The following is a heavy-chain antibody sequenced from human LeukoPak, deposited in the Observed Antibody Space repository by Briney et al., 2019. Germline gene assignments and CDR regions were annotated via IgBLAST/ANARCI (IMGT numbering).Heavy chain of an antibody. CDR2: ISSSSSTI. CDR3: AVGATEPYYFDY. Sequence: GGSLRLSCAASGFTFSSYSMKGVRQAPGKGVEGVSWISSSSSTIYYADSVKGRFTISRDNAKNSLYLQMNSLRAADTAVYYCAVGATEPYYFDYWGQGTLVTVSS. CDR1: GFTFSSYS. J-gene: IGHJ4*02. D-gene: IGHD1-26*01. V-gene: IGHV3-48*01.